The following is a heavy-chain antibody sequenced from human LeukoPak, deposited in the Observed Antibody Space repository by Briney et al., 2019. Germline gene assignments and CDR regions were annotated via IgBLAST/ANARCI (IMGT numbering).Heavy chain of an antibody. CDR2: MKHDGIEK. Sequence: GGSLRLSCVASGFSFGSYWMAWVRQAPGKGLEWVANMKHDGIEKYHVDSVKGRFTISRDNAKNTLYLQMNSLRAEDTAVYYCARGLVPGFLDYWGQGTPVTVSS. J-gene: IGHJ4*02. CDR1: GFSFGSYW. CDR3: ARGLVPGFLDY. V-gene: IGHV3-7*02. D-gene: IGHD3/OR15-3a*01.